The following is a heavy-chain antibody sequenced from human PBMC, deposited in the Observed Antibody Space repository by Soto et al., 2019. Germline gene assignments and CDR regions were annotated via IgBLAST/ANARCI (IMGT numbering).Heavy chain of an antibody. CDR2: IHITTDRT. Sequence: GASVKVSCKASGYTFSDYFIHWVRQAPGQGLEWMGIIHITTDRTTYKEKFQGRVGFTRDMSTSTVYMEMTSLASEDTAVYFCARAPQKSYSTIREFDYWGQGTLVTVS. D-gene: IGHD6-13*01. CDR3: ARAPQKSYSTIREFDY. J-gene: IGHJ4*02. V-gene: IGHV1-46*01. CDR1: GYTFSDYF.